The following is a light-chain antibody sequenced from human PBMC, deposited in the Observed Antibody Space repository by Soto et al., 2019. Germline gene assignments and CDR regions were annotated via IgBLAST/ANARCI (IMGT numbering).Light chain of an antibody. V-gene: IGLV2-11*01. J-gene: IGLJ1*01. Sequence: QSALTQPRSVSGSPGQSVTISCTGTSSDVAYYKYVSWYQQHPGKAPKLMIYDVSNRPSGAPDRFSGSKSSNTASLTISGLQAEDEADYYCCSFAGNFVFGTGTKVTVL. CDR3: CSFAGNFV. CDR1: SSDVAYYKY. CDR2: DVS.